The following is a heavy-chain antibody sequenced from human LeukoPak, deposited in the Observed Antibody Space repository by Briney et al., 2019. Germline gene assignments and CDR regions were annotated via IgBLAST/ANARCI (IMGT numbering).Heavy chain of an antibody. V-gene: IGHV3-48*04. J-gene: IGHJ2*01. D-gene: IGHD3-22*01. CDR1: GFTFTSYS. CDR2: ISSTSSTI. CDR3: ARDFNYYDSSGYPHWYFDL. Sequence: PGGSLRLSCEASGFTFTSYSMNWVRQAPGKGLEWVSYISSTSSTIHYADSVKGRFTISRDNAKNSLYLQMNSLRAEDTAVYYCARDFNYYDSSGYPHWYFDLWGRGTLVTVSS.